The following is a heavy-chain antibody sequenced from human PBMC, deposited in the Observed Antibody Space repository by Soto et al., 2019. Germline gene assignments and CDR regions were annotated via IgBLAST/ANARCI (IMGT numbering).Heavy chain of an antibody. CDR2: ISSDGSNK. J-gene: IGHJ4*02. CDR1: GFTFSSYG. CDR3: ANDRVPLELCFGESSNYFDY. V-gene: IGHV3-30*18. D-gene: IGHD3-10*01. Sequence: GGSLRLSRAASGFTFSSYGMPWLSQDPGKGLEWVAVISSDGSNKYYADSVKGRLTSSRDNSKNTQYLQMNSLRAEDTAVYYCANDRVPLELCFGESSNYFDYWGQGT.